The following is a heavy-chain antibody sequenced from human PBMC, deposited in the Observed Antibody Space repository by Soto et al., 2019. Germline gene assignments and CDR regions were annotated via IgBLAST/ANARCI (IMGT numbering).Heavy chain of an antibody. CDR1: GGSISSSSYY. Sequence: SETLSLTCTVSGGSISSSSYYWGWIRQPPGKGLEWIGYIYYSGSTYYNPSLKSRVTISVDTSKNQSSLKLSSVTAADTAVYYCARAPPLKYTYGLRGAFDIWGQGTMVTVSS. J-gene: IGHJ3*02. D-gene: IGHD5-18*01. CDR2: IYYSGST. CDR3: ARAPPLKYTYGLRGAFDI. V-gene: IGHV4-30-4*08.